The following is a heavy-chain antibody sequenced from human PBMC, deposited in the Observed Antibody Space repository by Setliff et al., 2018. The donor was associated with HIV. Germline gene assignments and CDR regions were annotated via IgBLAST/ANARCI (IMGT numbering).Heavy chain of an antibody. D-gene: IGHD3-16*02. CDR2: MNPKSGVS. V-gene: IGHV1-8*02. CDR3: ARAKAVGGVIITGGLDV. CDR1: GYSFTGYY. Sequence: GASVKVSCKASGYSFTGYYMHWVRQAPGQGLEWMGWMNPKSGVSGSALKFHDRVTMTRDTSTLTLYMELSSLTSEDTAVYYCARAKAVGGVIITGGLDVWGQGTTVTVSS. J-gene: IGHJ6*02.